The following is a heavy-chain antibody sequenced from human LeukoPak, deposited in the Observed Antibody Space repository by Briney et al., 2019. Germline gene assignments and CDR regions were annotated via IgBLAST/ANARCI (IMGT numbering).Heavy chain of an antibody. J-gene: IGHJ5*02. Sequence: PGGSLRLSCAGSGFTFSTYWMSWVRQAPGKGLEWVSGISGSGGSTDYADSVKGRFTISRDNSKNTLYLQVNSLRAEDTAVYYCAKVRYFDWLSPFNWFDPWGQGTLVTVSS. V-gene: IGHV3-23*01. D-gene: IGHD3-9*01. CDR2: ISGSGGST. CDR3: AKVRYFDWLSPFNWFDP. CDR1: GFTFSTYW.